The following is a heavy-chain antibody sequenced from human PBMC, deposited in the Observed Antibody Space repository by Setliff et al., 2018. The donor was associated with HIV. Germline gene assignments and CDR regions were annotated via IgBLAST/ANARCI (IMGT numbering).Heavy chain of an antibody. V-gene: IGHV3-53*01. D-gene: IGHD4-17*01. J-gene: IGHJ4*02. Sequence: ETLSLTCSVSGASISSNSYYWGWVRQAPGKGLEWVSVIYRDGATYYADSGKGRFTISRDTAKNTVYLQMNSLTSEDTAFYYCARGRINYGDYYWGQGTLVTVSS. CDR1: GASISSNSYY. CDR2: IYRDGAT. CDR3: ARGRINYGDYY.